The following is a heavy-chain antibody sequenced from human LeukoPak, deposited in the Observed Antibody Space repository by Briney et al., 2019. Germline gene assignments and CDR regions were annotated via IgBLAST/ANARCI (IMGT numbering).Heavy chain of an antibody. CDR2: IYYGGST. D-gene: IGHD3/OR15-3a*01. CDR1: GGSISSDRHY. J-gene: IGHJ4*02. CDR3: AGRTEGAIDSPIFES. Sequence: SETLSLTCSVPGGSISSDRHYWGWIRQSSGKGLEWIGSIYYGGSTYQNPSLKSRLTLSVDISKNQFSLKLTSVTAADTGVYFCAGRTEGAIDSPIFESWGQGLLVTVSS. V-gene: IGHV4-39*01.